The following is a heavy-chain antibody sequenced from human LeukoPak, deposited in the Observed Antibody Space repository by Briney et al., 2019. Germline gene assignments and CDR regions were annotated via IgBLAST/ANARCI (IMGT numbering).Heavy chain of an antibody. V-gene: IGHV4-59*01. CDR1: GGSISSYY. CDR2: IYYSGST. D-gene: IGHD4-17*01. CDR3: ARESDYGDPEFDY. Sequence: SETLSLTCTVSGGSISSYYWSWIRQPPGKGLEWIGYIYYSGSTNYNPSLKSRVTISVDTSKNQFSLKLSSVTAADTAVYYCARESDYGDPEFDYWGQGTLVTVSS. J-gene: IGHJ4*02.